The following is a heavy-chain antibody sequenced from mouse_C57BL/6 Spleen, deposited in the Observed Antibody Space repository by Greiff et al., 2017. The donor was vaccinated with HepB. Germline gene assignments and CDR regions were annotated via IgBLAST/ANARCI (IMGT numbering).Heavy chain of an antibody. CDR2: INPSTGGT. CDR3: ARYSNYVWYFDV. CDR1: GYSFTGYY. Sequence: EVQLQQSGPELVKSGASVKISCKASGYSFTGYYMNWVKQSPEKSLEWIGEINPSTGGTTYNQKFKAKATLTVDKSSSTAYMQLKSLTSEDSAVYYCARYSNYVWYFDVWGTGTTVTVSS. J-gene: IGHJ1*03. D-gene: IGHD2-5*01. V-gene: IGHV1-42*01.